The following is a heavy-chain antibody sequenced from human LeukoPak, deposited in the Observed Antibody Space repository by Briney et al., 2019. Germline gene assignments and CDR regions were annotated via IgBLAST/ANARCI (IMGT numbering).Heavy chain of an antibody. CDR1: GFTFSSYG. D-gene: IGHD6-19*01. CDR3: ARDSSGWYPAYFQH. CDR2: IRYDGSNK. J-gene: IGHJ1*01. V-gene: IGHV3-30*02. Sequence: GGSLRLSCAASGFTFSSYGMHWVRQAPGKGLEWVAFIRYDGSNKYYADSVKGRFTISRDNSKNTLYLQMNSLRAEDTAVYYCARDSSGWYPAYFQHWGQGTLVTVSS.